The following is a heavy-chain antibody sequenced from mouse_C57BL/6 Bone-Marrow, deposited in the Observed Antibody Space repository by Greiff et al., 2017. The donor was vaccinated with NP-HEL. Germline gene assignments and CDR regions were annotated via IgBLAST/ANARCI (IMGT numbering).Heavy chain of an antibody. CDR1: GFSLTSYG. V-gene: IGHV2-5*01. J-gene: IGHJ1*03. CDR3: AKVYGSSYYWYFDV. Sequence: VQLQQSGPGLVQPSQSLSITCTVSGFSLTSYGVHWVRQSPGKGLEWLGVIWRGGSTDYTAAFMSRLSITKDNSKSQVFFKMNILQAEDTAIYSCAKVYGSSYYWYFDVWGTGTTVTVSS. CDR2: IWRGGST. D-gene: IGHD1-1*01.